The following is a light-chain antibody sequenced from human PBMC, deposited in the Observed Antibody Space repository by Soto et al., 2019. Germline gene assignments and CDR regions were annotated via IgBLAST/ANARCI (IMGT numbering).Light chain of an antibody. J-gene: IGKJ2*01. CDR3: KQATQSYT. Sequence: DIVLTQTRLSSPVTLGQPASISCRSSQSLVHIDGNTYFNWLQQRPGQTPRLLVYKISNLSPGVPDRVSCSGAGTDFXLXISXLXXEDVGVYYCKQATQSYTFGQGTRLEIK. CDR2: KIS. V-gene: IGKV2-24*01. CDR1: QSLVHIDGNTY.